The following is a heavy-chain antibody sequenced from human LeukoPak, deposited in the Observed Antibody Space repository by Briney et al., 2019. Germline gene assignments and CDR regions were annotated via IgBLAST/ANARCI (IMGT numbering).Heavy chain of an antibody. J-gene: IGHJ4*02. D-gene: IGHD3-3*01. CDR2: IIPIFGTA. Sequence: SVKVSCKASGGTFSSYAISWVRQAPGQGLEWMGGIIPIFGTANYAQKFQGRVTITTDESTSTAYMELSSLRSEDTAVYYCASLTPFYDFWSGASFGYWGQGTLVTVSS. CDR1: GGTFSSYA. V-gene: IGHV1-69*05. CDR3: ASLTPFYDFWSGASFGY.